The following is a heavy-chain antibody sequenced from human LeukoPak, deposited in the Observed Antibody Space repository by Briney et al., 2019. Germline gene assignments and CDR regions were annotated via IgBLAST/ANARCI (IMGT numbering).Heavy chain of an antibody. CDR1: GYTFTSYH. V-gene: IGHV1-46*01. D-gene: IGHD2-8*01. CDR2: INLSGGST. J-gene: IGHJ4*02. Sequence: ASVKVSCKASGYTFTSYHMHWVRQAPGQGLEWMGLINLSGGSTTYAQRFQGRVTLTRDTSTSTVYMELSSLRSEDTAVYYCAKDYVDDIPMIKDYWGQGTLVTVSS. CDR3: AKDYVDDIPMIKDY.